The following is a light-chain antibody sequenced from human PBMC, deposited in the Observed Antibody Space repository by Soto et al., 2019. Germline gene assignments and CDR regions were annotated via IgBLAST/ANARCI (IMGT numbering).Light chain of an antibody. CDR2: EVS. CDR3: SSYTTSSTLYV. Sequence: QAVVTQPASVSVSPGQSITISCTGTSSDISYYKYVSWYQQHPGKAPKLVIYEVSNRPSGVSNRFSGSKSGNTASLTISGLQAADEAEYYCSSYTTSSTLYVFGTGTKLTVL. V-gene: IGLV2-14*01. J-gene: IGLJ1*01. CDR1: SSDISYYKY.